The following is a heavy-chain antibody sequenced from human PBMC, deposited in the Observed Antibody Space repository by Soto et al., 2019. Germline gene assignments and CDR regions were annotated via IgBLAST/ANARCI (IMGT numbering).Heavy chain of an antibody. CDR1: GGTFNRFT. Sequence: QVQLVQSGAEVKKPGSSVRVSCKASGGTFNRFTLSWVRQAPGQGLEWIGGIIPILGTTNYAQRFQVRGTITADESTSTAYMELRGLRSEDTAIYYCALPRAGAVTGLEDWGQGTLVNVSS. CDR3: ALPRAGAVTGLED. V-gene: IGHV1-69*01. D-gene: IGHD6-19*01. CDR2: IIPILGTT. J-gene: IGHJ4*02.